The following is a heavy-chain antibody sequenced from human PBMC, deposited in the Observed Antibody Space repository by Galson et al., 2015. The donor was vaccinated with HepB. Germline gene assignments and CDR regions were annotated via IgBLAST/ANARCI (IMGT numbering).Heavy chain of an antibody. Sequence: SLRLSCAASGFTFSNAWMSWVRQAPGKGLEWVGRIKSKTDGGTTDYAAPVKGSFTISRDDSKNTLYLQMNSLKTEDTAVYYCTTENDYGDVVENFWFDPWGQGTLVTVSS. CDR3: TTENDYGDVVENFWFDP. CDR2: IKSKTDGGTT. CDR1: GFTFSNAW. J-gene: IGHJ5*02. D-gene: IGHD4-17*01. V-gene: IGHV3-15*01.